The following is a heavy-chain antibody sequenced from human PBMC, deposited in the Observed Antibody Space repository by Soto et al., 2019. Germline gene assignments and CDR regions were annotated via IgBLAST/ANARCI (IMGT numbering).Heavy chain of an antibody. Sequence: QVHLVQSGAEVKKPGASVKVSCKASGYTFTSYGITWVRKATGQGLEWMGWISAHNGNTDYAQKLQGLVIVTRDTSTSTAYMELRSLRSDDTAVYYCARGRYGDYWGQGALVTVSS. V-gene: IGHV1-18*01. CDR3: ARGRYGDY. CDR1: GYTFTSYG. J-gene: IGHJ4*02. D-gene: IGHD1-1*01. CDR2: ISAHNGNT.